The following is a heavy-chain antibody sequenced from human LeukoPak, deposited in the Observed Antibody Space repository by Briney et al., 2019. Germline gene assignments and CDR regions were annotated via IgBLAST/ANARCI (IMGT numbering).Heavy chain of an antibody. CDR2: ITPMFGTA. Sequence: ASVNVSCKASGGTFSSYDISWVRQAPGQGLEWMGGITPMFGTAKYAQKFQGRVTITAVESMNTAYMELSSLRSEDTAVYYCARGWLAETTVVTPYNYWGQGTLATVSS. J-gene: IGHJ4*02. CDR3: ARGWLAETTVVTPYNY. CDR1: GGTFSSYD. V-gene: IGHV1-69*13. D-gene: IGHD4-23*01.